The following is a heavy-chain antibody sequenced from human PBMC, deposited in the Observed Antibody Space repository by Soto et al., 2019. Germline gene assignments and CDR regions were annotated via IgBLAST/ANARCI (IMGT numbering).Heavy chain of an antibody. CDR3: ARSSGWYGADAFDI. J-gene: IGHJ3*02. V-gene: IGHV3-11*01. D-gene: IGHD6-19*01. Sequence: QVQLVESGGGLVQPGGSLRLSCAASGFTFGDYEMSWIRQAPGKGLEWVAFLSRSGGKIYYADSVRGRFSISRDNAKNSLYLQMTSLGVEDTAAYFCARSSGWYGADAFDIWGRGTMVTVSA. CDR2: LSRSGGKI. CDR1: GFTFGDYE.